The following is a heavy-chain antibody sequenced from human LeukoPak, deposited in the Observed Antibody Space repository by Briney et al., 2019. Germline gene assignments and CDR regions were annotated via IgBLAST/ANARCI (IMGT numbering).Heavy chain of an antibody. CDR2: ISSSSSYI. CDR1: GFTFSSYS. J-gene: IGHJ4*02. V-gene: IGHV3-21*01. D-gene: IGHD4-23*01. Sequence: PGGSLRLSCAASGFTFSSYSMNWVRQAPGKGLEWVSSISSSSSYIYYADSVKGRFTISRDNAKNSLYLQMNSLRAEDMAVYYCARAFKYDWPKVTPEPYWGQGTLVTVSS. CDR3: ARAFKYDWPKVTPEPY.